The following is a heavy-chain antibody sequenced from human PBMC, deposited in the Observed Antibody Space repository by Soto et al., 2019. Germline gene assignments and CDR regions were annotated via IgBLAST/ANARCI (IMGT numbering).Heavy chain of an antibody. CDR2: IYTSGTT. Sequence: SETLSLTCTVSGGSISNYYRTWIRQPAGKGLEWIGRIYTSGTTNYNPSLKSRVTMSVDTSKNQFSLKLSSVTAADTALYYCARQTTYSSSCYDYWGHGTLVTVSS. V-gene: IGHV4-4*07. D-gene: IGHD6-13*01. CDR3: ARQTTYSSSCYDY. CDR1: GGSISNYY. J-gene: IGHJ4*01.